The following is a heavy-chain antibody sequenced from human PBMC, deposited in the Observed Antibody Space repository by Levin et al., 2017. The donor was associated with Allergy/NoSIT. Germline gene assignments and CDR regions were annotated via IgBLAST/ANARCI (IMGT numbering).Heavy chain of an antibody. V-gene: IGHV3-9*01. Sequence: GGSLRLSCAASGFTFDDYAMHWVRQAPGKGLEWVSGISWNSGSIGYADSVKGRFTISRDNAKNSLYLQMNSLRAEDTALYYCAKGTAVTTPFDYWGQGTLVTVSS. J-gene: IGHJ4*02. CDR1: GFTFDDYA. CDR2: ISWNSGSI. CDR3: AKGTAVTTPFDY. D-gene: IGHD4-17*01.